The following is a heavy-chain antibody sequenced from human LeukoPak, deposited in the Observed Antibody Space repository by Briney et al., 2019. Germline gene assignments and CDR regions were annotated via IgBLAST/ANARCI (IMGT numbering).Heavy chain of an antibody. CDR1: GFTFSSYA. V-gene: IGHV3-15*01. Sequence: GGSLRLSCAASGFTFSSYAMSWVRQAPGKGLEWVGRIKSKTDGGTTDYAAPVKGRFTISRDDSKSMMYLQMNSLKTEDTAVYYCITPLPYSAQGGQGTLVTVSS. D-gene: IGHD2-21*01. CDR2: IKSKTDGGTT. J-gene: IGHJ4*02. CDR3: ITPLPYSAQ.